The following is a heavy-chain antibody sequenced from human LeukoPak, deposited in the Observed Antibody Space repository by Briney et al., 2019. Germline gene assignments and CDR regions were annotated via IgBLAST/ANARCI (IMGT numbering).Heavy chain of an antibody. Sequence: AGGSLRLSCAASGFTFSSYGMHWVRQAPGKGLEWVAVISYDGSNKYYADSVKGRFTISRDNSKNTLYLQVNSLRAEDTAVYYCAKDRRGREYQLLYYFDYWGQGTLVTVSS. D-gene: IGHD2-2*01. J-gene: IGHJ4*02. CDR1: GFTFSSYG. CDR2: ISYDGSNK. V-gene: IGHV3-30*18. CDR3: AKDRRGREYQLLYYFDY.